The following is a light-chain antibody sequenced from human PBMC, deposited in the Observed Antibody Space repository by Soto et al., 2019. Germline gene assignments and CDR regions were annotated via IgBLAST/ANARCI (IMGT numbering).Light chain of an antibody. V-gene: IGKV1-5*03. CDR3: QHYSGYST. CDR1: QSISPW. Sequence: DIRMTQSPSTLSASVGDRVTITCRASQSISPWLAWYQQKPGTAPKLLIYKAPSLESGVPSRFSGSASGTEFTLTISSLQPDDFATYYCQHYSGYSTFGQGTKVDIK. CDR2: KAP. J-gene: IGKJ1*01.